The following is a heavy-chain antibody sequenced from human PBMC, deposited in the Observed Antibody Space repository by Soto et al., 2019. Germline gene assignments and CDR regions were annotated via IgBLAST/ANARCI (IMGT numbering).Heavy chain of an antibody. J-gene: IGHJ5*02. CDR3: ATSQAGWFDP. Sequence: ASVKVSCKVSGYTLTELSMHWVRQAPGKGLEWMGGFDPEDGETIYAQKFQGRVTMTEDTSTDTDYMELSRLRSEDTAVYYSATSQAGWFDPWGQGTLVTVSS. CDR2: FDPEDGET. V-gene: IGHV1-24*01. CDR1: GYTLTELS.